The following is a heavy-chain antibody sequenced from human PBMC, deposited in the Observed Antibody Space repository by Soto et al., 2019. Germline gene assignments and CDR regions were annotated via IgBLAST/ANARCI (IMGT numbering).Heavy chain of an antibody. J-gene: IGHJ4*02. CDR2: ISSNGRST. D-gene: IGHD2-8*01. V-gene: IGHV3-64*01. CDR3: ARDRCTNGVCYAPSDY. Sequence: PGESLKISCATSGFTFSTYAMHWVRQAPGKGLEHVSAISSNGRSTYYANSVKGRFTISRDNSKNTLYLQMDSLRAEDMAVYYCARDRCTNGVCYAPSDYWGQGTLVTVSS. CDR1: GFTFSTYA.